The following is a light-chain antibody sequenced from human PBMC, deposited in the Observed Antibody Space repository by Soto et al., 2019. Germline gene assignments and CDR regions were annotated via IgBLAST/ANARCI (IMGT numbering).Light chain of an antibody. V-gene: IGKV3D-20*01. CDR3: QQYDNSAPLS. J-gene: IGKJ4*01. Sequence: EIVLTQSPATLSLSPGDRATLSCGASQSVRSSYVAWYQQKAGLAPRLLVYDGSSRASGIPDRFSGSGSGTDFTLNIGRLEPEDFAVYYCQQYDNSAPLSFGGGPKVEMK. CDR1: QSVRSSY. CDR2: DGS.